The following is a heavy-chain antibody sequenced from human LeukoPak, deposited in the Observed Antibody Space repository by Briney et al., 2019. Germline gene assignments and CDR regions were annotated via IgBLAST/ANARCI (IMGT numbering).Heavy chain of an antibody. CDR3: ARDRGGSRGYWGSYNYHGMDV. D-gene: IGHD3-22*01. CDR2: NKSDGSSA. J-gene: IGHJ6*02. CDR1: GLTFSRYW. V-gene: IGHV3-74*01. Sequence: GGSLRLSCAASGLTFSRYWVHWVRQAPGKGVVWVSRNKSDGSSASYADSVKGRFTISRDDAKNTLYLQMNSLSAEDTAVYFSARDRGGSRGYWGSYNYHGMDVWGQGTTVTVSS.